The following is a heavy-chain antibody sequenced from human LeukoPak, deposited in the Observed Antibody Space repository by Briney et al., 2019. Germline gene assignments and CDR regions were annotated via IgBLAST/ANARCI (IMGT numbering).Heavy chain of an antibody. D-gene: IGHD3-10*01. CDR3: ARARGIDLESRGLDY. CDR1: GFTFSSYE. CDR2: ISSSGSTI. Sequence: GGSLRLSCAASGFTFSSYEMNWVRQAPGKGLEWVSYISSSGSTIYYADSVKVRFTISRDHAKNSLYLQMNSQRAEDTAVYYCARARGIDLESRGLDYWRQGTLVTVSS. V-gene: IGHV3-48*03. J-gene: IGHJ4*02.